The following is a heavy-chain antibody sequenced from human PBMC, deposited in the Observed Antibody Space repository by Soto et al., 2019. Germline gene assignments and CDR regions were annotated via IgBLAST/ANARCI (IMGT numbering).Heavy chain of an antibody. V-gene: IGHV3-23*01. CDR3: AKPPPYDFWSGYYNYYYYYMDV. CDR1: GFTFSSYA. D-gene: IGHD3-3*01. Sequence: GGSLRLSCAASGFTFSSYAMSWVRQAPGKGLEWVSAISGSGGSTYYADSVKGRFTISRDNSKNTLYLQMNSLRAEDTAVYYCAKPPPYDFWSGYYNYYYYYMDVWGKGTTVTVSS. CDR2: ISGSGGST. J-gene: IGHJ6*03.